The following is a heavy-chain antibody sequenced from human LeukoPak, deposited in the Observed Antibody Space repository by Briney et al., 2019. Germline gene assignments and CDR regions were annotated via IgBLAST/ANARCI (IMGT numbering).Heavy chain of an antibody. CDR1: GGSISSGDYY. CDR3: ARFELADAFDI. V-gene: IGHV4-30-4*08. Sequence: TLSLTCTVSGGSISSGDYYWSWIRQPPGKGLEWIGYIYYSGSTYYNPSLKSRVTISVDTSKNQFSLKLSSVTAADTAVYYCARFELADAFDIWGQGTMVTVSS. D-gene: IGHD6-13*01. J-gene: IGHJ3*02. CDR2: IYYSGST.